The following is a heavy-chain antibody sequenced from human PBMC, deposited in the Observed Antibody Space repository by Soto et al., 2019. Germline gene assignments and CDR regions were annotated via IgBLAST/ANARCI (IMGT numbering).Heavy chain of an antibody. V-gene: IGHV1-18*01. Sequence: ASVKVSCKASGYTFTSYGISWVRQAPGQGLEWMGWISAYNGNTNYAQKLQGRVTMTTDTSTSTAYMELRSLRSDDTAVYYCARRLDYDFWSGQSYYYYMDVWGKGTTVTVSS. J-gene: IGHJ6*03. CDR1: GYTFTSYG. D-gene: IGHD3-3*01. CDR3: ARRLDYDFWSGQSYYYYMDV. CDR2: ISAYNGNT.